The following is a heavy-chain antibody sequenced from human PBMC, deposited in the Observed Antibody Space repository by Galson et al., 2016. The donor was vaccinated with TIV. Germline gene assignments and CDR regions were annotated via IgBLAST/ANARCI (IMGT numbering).Heavy chain of an antibody. CDR1: GGTFNIYA. Sequence: SVKVSCKASGGTFNIYAICWVRQAPGQGLEWMGGILPIFGAATYAQKFQGRVTITADESTNTAYMELSSLKSDDTAMYYCARPSSSCRGCSYYYYMDVWGKGTTVTVSS. V-gene: IGHV1-69*13. J-gene: IGHJ6*03. CDR2: ILPIFGAA. D-gene: IGHD6-19*01. CDR3: ARPSSSCRGCSYYYYMDV.